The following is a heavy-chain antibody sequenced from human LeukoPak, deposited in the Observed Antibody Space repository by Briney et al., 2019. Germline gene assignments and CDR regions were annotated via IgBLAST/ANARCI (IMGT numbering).Heavy chain of an antibody. J-gene: IGHJ3*02. CDR1: GYTFSNYG. CDR3: ATDLGMILVPDAFDM. D-gene: IGHD3-22*01. V-gene: IGHV1-18*01. CDR2: ISAYNGYT. Sequence: ASVKVSCKTSGYTFSNYGITWVRQAPGQGLEWMGWISAYNGYTNSAQMLQGRVTMTEDTSTDTAYMQLSSLRSEDTAVYYCATDLGMILVPDAFDMWGQGTMVTVSS.